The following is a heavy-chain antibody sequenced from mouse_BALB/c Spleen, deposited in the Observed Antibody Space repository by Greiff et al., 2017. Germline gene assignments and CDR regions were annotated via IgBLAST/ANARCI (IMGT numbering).Heavy chain of an antibody. D-gene: IGHD1-1*01. V-gene: IGHV1-69*02. CDR2: IDPSDSYT. Sequence: QVQLQQPGAELVKPGASVKLSCKASGYTFTSYWMHWVKQRPGQGLEWIGEIDPSDSYTNYNQKFKGKATLTVDKSSSTAYMQLSSLTSEDSAVYYCARQLRSFFDYWGQGTTLTVSS. CDR3: ARQLRSFFDY. J-gene: IGHJ2*01. CDR1: GYTFTSYW.